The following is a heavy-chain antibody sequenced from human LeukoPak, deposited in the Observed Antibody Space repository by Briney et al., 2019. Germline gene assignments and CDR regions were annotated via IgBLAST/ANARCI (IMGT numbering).Heavy chain of an antibody. V-gene: IGHV3-9*01. Sequence: PGGSLRLSCAASGFTFDDYAMHWVRQAPGKGLEWVSGISWNSGSIGYADSVKGRFTISRDNAKNSLYLQMNSLRAEDTAVYYCARRAGAYSHPYHYWGQGTLVTVSS. CDR2: ISWNSGSI. J-gene: IGHJ4*02. CDR1: GFTFDDYA. D-gene: IGHD4/OR15-4a*01. CDR3: ARRAGAYSHPYHY.